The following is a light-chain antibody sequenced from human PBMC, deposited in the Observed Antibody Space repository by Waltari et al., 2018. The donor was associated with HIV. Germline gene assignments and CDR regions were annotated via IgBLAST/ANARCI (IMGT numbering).Light chain of an antibody. Sequence: DIVMTQSPLSLPVTPGEPASISCRSSQSLLHSNGYNCLDWYLQKPGQSPQLLIYLGSNRASGVPDRFSGSGSGTDFTLKISRVEAEEVGVYYCMQALQTPFTFGPGTKVDIK. J-gene: IGKJ3*01. CDR1: QSLLHSNGYNC. CDR2: LGS. CDR3: MQALQTPFT. V-gene: IGKV2-28*01.